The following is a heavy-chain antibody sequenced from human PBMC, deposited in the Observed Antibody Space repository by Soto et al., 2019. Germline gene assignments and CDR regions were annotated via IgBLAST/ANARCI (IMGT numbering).Heavy chain of an antibody. CDR2: ITSGSTT. CDR3: AREPSPTNWFDP. Sequence: QVQLVESGGGLVKPGGSLRLSCAASGFTFSDSYMSWIRQSPGKGPEWVSYITSGSTTYYADSVKGRFIISRDNAKNSLYLQMNSLRADDTAVYYCAREPSPTNWFDPWGQGTLVTVSS. V-gene: IGHV3-11*01. CDR1: GFTFSDSY. J-gene: IGHJ5*02.